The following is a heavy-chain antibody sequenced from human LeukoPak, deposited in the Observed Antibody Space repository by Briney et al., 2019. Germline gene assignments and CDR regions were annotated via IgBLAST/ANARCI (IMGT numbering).Heavy chain of an antibody. Sequence: SVKVSCKASGGTFSSYAISWVRQAPGQGLEWMGGIIPIFGTANYAQKFQGRVTITADESTSTAYMELSSLRSEDTAVYYCARDAADYNSSGVDYWGQGTLVTVSS. CDR3: ARDAADYNSSGVDY. D-gene: IGHD3-22*01. CDR2: IIPIFGTA. V-gene: IGHV1-69*01. J-gene: IGHJ4*02. CDR1: GGTFSSYA.